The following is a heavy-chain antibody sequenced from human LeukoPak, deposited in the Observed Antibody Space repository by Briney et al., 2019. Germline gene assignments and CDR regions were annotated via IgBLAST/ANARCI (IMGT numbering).Heavy chain of an antibody. CDR1: GGTFISYA. CDR2: IIPIFGTA. D-gene: IGHD3-22*01. CDR3: ASPNYYDSSGYGIPNDAFDI. J-gene: IGHJ3*02. Sequence: SVKGSCKASGGTFISYAISWVRQAPGQGLEWMGGIIPIFGTANYAQKFQGRVTITADESTSTAYMELSSLRSEDTAVYYCASPNYYDSSGYGIPNDAFDIWGQGTMVTVSS. V-gene: IGHV1-69*01.